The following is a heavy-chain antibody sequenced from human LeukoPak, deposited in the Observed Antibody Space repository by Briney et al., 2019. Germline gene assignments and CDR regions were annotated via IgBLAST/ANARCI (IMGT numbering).Heavy chain of an antibody. CDR1: GGSISSYY. CDR3: ARGGSLYYYYGMDV. D-gene: IGHD1-26*01. V-gene: IGHV4-59*01. J-gene: IGHJ6*02. CDR2: IYYSGST. Sequence: SETLSLACTVSGGSISSYYWSWIRQPPGKGLEWIGYIYYSGSTNYNPSLKSRVTISVDTSKNQFPLKLSSVTAADTAVYYCARGGSLYYYYGMDVWGQGTTVTVSS.